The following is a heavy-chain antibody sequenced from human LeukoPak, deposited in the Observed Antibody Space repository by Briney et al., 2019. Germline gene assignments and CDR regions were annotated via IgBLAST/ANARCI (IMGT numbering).Heavy chain of an antibody. Sequence: ASVKVSCKASGYTFTSYYMHWVRRAPGQGLEWMGIINPSGGSTSYAQKFQGRVTMTRDTSTSTVYMELSSLRSEDTAVYYCARDKDDSSGYDYNWFDPWGQGTLVTVSS. D-gene: IGHD3-22*01. CDR3: ARDKDDSSGYDYNWFDP. J-gene: IGHJ5*02. CDR1: GYTFTSYY. CDR2: INPSGGST. V-gene: IGHV1-46*01.